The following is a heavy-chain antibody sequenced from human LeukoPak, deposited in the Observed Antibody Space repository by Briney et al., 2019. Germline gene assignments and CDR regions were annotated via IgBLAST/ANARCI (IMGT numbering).Heavy chain of an antibody. J-gene: IGHJ6*02. CDR3: ARDASRWSIAAAGTDRYGMDV. V-gene: IGHV4-31*03. CDR1: GGSISSGGYY. CDR2: IYYSGST. Sequence: SETLSLTCTVSGGSISSGGYYWSWIRQHPGKGLEWIGYIYYSGSTYYNPSLKSRVTISVDTSKNQFSLKLSSATAADTAVYYCARDASRWSIAAAGTDRYGMDVWGQGTTVTVSS. D-gene: IGHD6-13*01.